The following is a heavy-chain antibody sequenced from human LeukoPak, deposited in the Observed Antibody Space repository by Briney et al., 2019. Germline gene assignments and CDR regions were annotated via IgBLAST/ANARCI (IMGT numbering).Heavy chain of an antibody. Sequence: SQTLSLTCAISGDSVSSNSAAWNWIRQSPSGGLEWLGRTYYRSKWYNDYAVSVKSRITINPDTSKNQFSLQLNSVTPEDTAVYYCAVDYGGAPNWFDPWGQGTLVTVSS. CDR3: AVDYGGAPNWFDP. D-gene: IGHD4-23*01. V-gene: IGHV6-1*01. CDR2: TYYRSKWYN. CDR1: GDSVSSNSAA. J-gene: IGHJ5*02.